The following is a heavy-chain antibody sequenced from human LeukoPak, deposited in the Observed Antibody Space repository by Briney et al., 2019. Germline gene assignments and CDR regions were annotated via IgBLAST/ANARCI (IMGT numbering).Heavy chain of an antibody. Sequence: ASVKVSCKASGYTFTSYDINWVRQATGQGLEWMGWMNPNSGNTGYAQKFQGRVTMTRNTSIGTAYMELSSLRSEDTAVYYCARDSTSDNWFDPWGQGTLVTVSS. CDR3: ARDSTSDNWFDP. CDR2: MNPNSGNT. V-gene: IGHV1-8*01. D-gene: IGHD2-2*01. J-gene: IGHJ5*02. CDR1: GYTFTSYD.